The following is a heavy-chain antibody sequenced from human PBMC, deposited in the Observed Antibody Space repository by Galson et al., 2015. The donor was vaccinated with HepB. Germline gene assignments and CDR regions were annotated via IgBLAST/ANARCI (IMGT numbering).Heavy chain of an antibody. J-gene: IGHJ6*02. Sequence: SLRLSCAASGFTFSSYAMHWVRQAPGKGLEWVAVISYDGSNKYYADSVKGRFTISRDNSKNTLYLQMNSLRAEDTAVYYCARGDYDFWSGYYGYYYYYGMDVCGQGTTVTVSS. D-gene: IGHD3-3*01. CDR3: ARGDYDFWSGYYGYYYYYGMDV. CDR1: GFTFSSYA. CDR2: ISYDGSNK. V-gene: IGHV3-30-3*01.